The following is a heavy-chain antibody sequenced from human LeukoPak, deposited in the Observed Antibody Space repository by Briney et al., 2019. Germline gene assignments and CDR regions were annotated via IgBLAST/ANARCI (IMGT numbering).Heavy chain of an antibody. Sequence: SVKVSCKASGGTFSSYAINWVRQAPGQGLEWMGGIIPIFGTANYAQKFQGRVTITTDESTSTAYMELSSLRSEDTAVYYCARASYNWNPQRQCQYYYYMDVWGKGTTVTVSS. V-gene: IGHV1-69*05. CDR2: IIPIFGTA. CDR1: GGTFSSYA. D-gene: IGHD1-20*01. J-gene: IGHJ6*03. CDR3: ARASYNWNPQRQCQYYYYMDV.